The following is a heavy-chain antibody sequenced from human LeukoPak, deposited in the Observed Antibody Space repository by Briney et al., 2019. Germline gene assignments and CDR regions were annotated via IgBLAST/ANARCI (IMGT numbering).Heavy chain of an antibody. CDR1: GFTFSSYA. J-gene: IGHJ3*02. CDR2: MSYDVINK. D-gene: IGHD3-10*01. CDR3: ARESVNPYYYGSGSRGGAFDI. Sequence: GGSLRLSCAASGFTFSSYAMHWVRQAPGKGLEWVAVMSYDVINKYYADSVKGRFTISRDNSKNTLYLQMNSLRAEDKAVYYCARESVNPYYYGSGSRGGAFDIWGQGTMVTVSS. V-gene: IGHV3-30-3*01.